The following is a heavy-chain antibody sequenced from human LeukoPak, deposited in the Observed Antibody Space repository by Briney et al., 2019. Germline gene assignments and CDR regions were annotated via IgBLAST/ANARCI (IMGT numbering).Heavy chain of an antibody. CDR2: ITISTTLI. V-gene: IGHV3-48*01. CDR1: GFPFSTYN. CDR3: AKLKTVGAIPNPDY. Sequence: GGSLRLSCAASGFPFSTYNMNWVRQAPGKGLEWVAYITISTTLIYYADSVKGRFTISRDNSKNTLFLLMNSLRAEDTAVYYCAKLKTVGAIPNPDYWGQGTLVTVSS. J-gene: IGHJ4*02. D-gene: IGHD1-26*01.